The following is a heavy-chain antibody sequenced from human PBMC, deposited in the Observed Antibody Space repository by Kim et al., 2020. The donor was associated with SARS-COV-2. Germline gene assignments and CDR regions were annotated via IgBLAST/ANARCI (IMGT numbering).Heavy chain of an antibody. V-gene: IGHV4-4*09. CDR3: ARTNDPTVKFDY. J-gene: IGHJ4*02. D-gene: IGHD4-17*01. Sequence: NHNTSVRERVTISVDPSKNQVSLRLTSVTAADTAVYYCARTNDPTVKFDYWGQGTLVTVSS.